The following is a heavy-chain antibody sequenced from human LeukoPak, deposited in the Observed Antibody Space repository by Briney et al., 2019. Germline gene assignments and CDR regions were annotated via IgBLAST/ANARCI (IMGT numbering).Heavy chain of an antibody. CDR3: VKDRPCDGCMPMDA. CDR2: IGGVGYT. V-gene: IGHV3-23*01. Sequence: GGSLRLSCAASGFTFSDYSMSWVRQVPGKGLEWVSGIGGVGYTYLADPVKGRFTNSRDNYKNTVYLQMNSLRAEDTAIYYCVKDRPCDGCMPMDAWGQGTTVTVSS. CDR1: GFTFSDYS. J-gene: IGHJ6*02. D-gene: IGHD5-24*01.